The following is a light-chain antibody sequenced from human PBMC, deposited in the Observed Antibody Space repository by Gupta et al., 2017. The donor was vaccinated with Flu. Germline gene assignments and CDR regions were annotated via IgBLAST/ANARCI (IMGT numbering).Light chain of an antibody. V-gene: IGKV1D-12*01. CDR2: KTS. J-gene: IGKJ3*01. CDR3: QQDDGFPVT. CDR1: QKIRNW. Sequence: IPPTQFPSSVSASVGDTLIITCRASQKIRNWLVWYQQKPGKAPKLLIYKTSNVESGVPSRFSGRGSGTDFALTINSLQSDDFATYYCQQDDGFPVTFGRGTKVDI.